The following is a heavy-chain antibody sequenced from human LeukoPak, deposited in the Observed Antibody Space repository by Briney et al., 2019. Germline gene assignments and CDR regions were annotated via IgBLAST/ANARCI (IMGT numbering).Heavy chain of an antibody. Sequence: SETLSLTCTVSGGSISSSGYYWGWVRQPPGKGLEWIASIYYSRSPSYNPSLRSRVTISVDTSKNQFSLKLSSVTAADTALYYCVRSRDGYNLLDYWGQGTLVTVSS. J-gene: IGHJ4*02. CDR2: IYYSRSP. CDR1: GGSISSSGYY. CDR3: VRSRDGYNLLDY. D-gene: IGHD5-24*01. V-gene: IGHV4-39*01.